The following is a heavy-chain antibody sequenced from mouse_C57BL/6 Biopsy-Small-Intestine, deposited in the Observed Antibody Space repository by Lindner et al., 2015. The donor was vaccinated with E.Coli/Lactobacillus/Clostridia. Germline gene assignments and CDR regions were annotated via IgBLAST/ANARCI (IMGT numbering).Heavy chain of an antibody. CDR3: AREGLPLFAY. CDR1: GYTFTSYT. V-gene: IGHV1-4*01. D-gene: IGHD2-4*01. J-gene: IGHJ3*01. CDR2: INPSSGYT. Sequence: VQLQESGAELARPGASVKMSCKASGYTFTSYTMHWVKQRPGQGLEWIGYINPSSGYTKYNQKFKDKATLTADKSSSTAYMQLSSLTSEDSAVYYCAREGLPLFAYWGQGTLVTVSA.